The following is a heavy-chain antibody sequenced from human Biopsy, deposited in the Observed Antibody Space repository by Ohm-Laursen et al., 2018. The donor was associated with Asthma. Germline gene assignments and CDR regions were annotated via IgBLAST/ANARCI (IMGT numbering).Heavy chain of an antibody. V-gene: IGHV4-39*01. Sequence: SDTLSLTWTVPGGSITSSSYYWGWIRQPPGKGMEWIGSMYHSGSPYYHPSLKSRATISVDTSKNQLSLKMSSVTAADTAVYFCVRHQYSSSWSTFDYWGQGALVTVSS. CDR1: GGSITSSSYY. CDR3: VRHQYSSSWSTFDY. J-gene: IGHJ4*02. CDR2: MYHSGSP. D-gene: IGHD3-22*01.